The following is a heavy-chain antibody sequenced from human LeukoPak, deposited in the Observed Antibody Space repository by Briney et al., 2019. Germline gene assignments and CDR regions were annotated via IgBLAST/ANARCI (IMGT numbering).Heavy chain of an antibody. J-gene: IGHJ4*02. D-gene: IGHD1-26*01. V-gene: IGHV4-39*01. CDR1: GDSISSSSYY. Sequence: SETLSLTCSVYGDSISSSSYYRAWIRQPPGKGLEWIGSIYYSGSTYYNPSLKSRVTISVDTSKNQFSLKLSSVTAADTAVYYCARAESRQSYSGTYGYWGQGTLVTVSS. CDR2: IYYSGST. CDR3: ARAESRQSYSGTYGY.